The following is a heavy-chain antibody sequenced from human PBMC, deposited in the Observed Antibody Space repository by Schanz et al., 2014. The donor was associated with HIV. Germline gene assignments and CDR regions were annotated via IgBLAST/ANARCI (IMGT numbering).Heavy chain of an antibody. CDR2: INPSSGGT. J-gene: IGHJ3*02. V-gene: IGHV1-2*02. CDR3: ARDLVDSSTWYDAFDI. D-gene: IGHD6-13*01. Sequence: QVQLVQSGAELKKPGASVRVSCKASGYSFTDYFIHWVRQAPGQGLQWMGWINPSSGGTNYAQKFQGRVTMTRDTSISTAYMELRRLRSDDTAVYYCARDLVDSSTWYDAFDIWGQGTKVTVSS. CDR1: GYSFTDYF.